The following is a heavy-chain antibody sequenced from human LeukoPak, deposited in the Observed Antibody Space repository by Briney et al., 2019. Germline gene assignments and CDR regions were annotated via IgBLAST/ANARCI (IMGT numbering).Heavy chain of an antibody. V-gene: IGHV1-18*01. Sequence: ASVKVACKASGYTFTSYGISWVRQAPGQGLEWMGWISAYNGNTNHAQKLQGRVTMTTDTSTSTAYMELRSLRSDDTAVYYCARLWFGEFNWFDPWGQGTLVTVSS. CDR1: GYTFTSYG. J-gene: IGHJ5*02. CDR3: ARLWFGEFNWFDP. D-gene: IGHD3-10*01. CDR2: ISAYNGNT.